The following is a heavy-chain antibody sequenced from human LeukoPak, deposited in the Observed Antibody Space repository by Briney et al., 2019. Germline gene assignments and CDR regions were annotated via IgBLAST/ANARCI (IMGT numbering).Heavy chain of an antibody. CDR2: ISSSSSYI. Sequence: GGSLRLSCAASGFTFSSHSMNWVRQAPGKGLEWVSSISSSSSYIYYADSVKGRFTISRDNAKNSLYLQMNSLRAEDTAVYYCARSGYSSSWYLFDYWGQGTLVTVSS. CDR1: GFTFSSHS. V-gene: IGHV3-21*01. D-gene: IGHD6-13*01. J-gene: IGHJ4*02. CDR3: ARSGYSSSWYLFDY.